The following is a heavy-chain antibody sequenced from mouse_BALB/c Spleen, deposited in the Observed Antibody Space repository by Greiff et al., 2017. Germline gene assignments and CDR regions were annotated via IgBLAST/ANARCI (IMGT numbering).Heavy chain of an antibody. V-gene: IGHV1-69*01. CDR2: IDTSDSYT. D-gene: IGHD2-1*01. Sequence: QVQLQQSGAELVMPGASVKMSCKASGYTFTDYWMHWVKQRPGQGLEWIGAIDTSDSYTSYNQKFKGKATLTVDESSSTAYMQLSSLTSEDSAVYYCARSSSYGNYEAWFAYWGQGTLVTVSA. CDR1: GYTFTDYW. J-gene: IGHJ3*01. CDR3: ARSSSYGNYEAWFAY.